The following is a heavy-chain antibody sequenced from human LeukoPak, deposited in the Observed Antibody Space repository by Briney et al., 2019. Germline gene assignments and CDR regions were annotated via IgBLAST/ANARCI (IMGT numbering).Heavy chain of an antibody. CDR2: IYPGDSDT. CDR1: GYSFSSYW. D-gene: IGHD5-24*01. J-gene: IGHJ4*02. V-gene: IGHV5-51*01. CDR3: ASHHPVEMAY. Sequence: HGESLKISCKGSGYSFSSYWIGWVRQMPGKGLEWMGIIYPGDSDTRYSPSFQGQVTISADKSITTAYLQWSSLKASDTAIYYCASHHPVEMAYWGQGTLVTVSP.